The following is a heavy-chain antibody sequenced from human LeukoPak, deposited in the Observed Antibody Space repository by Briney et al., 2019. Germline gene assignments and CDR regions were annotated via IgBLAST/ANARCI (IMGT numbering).Heavy chain of an antibody. D-gene: IGHD5-24*01. J-gene: IGHJ4*02. Sequence: SVKVSCKASGGTFSSYAISWVRQAPGQGLEWMGGIIPIFGTANYAQKFQGRVTITTDESTSTAYMELSSLRSEDTAVYYCARDVGRRDGYNYHYYWGQGTQVTVSS. CDR3: ARDVGRRDGYNYHYY. CDR1: GGTFSSYA. CDR2: IIPIFGTA. V-gene: IGHV1-69*05.